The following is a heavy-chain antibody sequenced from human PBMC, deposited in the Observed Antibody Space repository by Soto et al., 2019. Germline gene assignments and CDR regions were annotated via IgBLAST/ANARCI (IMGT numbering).Heavy chain of an antibody. J-gene: IGHJ4*02. V-gene: IGHV5-51*01. CDR1: GYSFTSYL. CDR2: IYPGDSDT. CDR3: ARRKYYYDSSGYYHDKYYFDY. D-gene: IGHD3-22*01. Sequence: XESLKISFQGSGYSFTSYLDGWVRQMPGKGVDWMGIIYPGDSDTRYSPSFQGQVTISADKSISTAYLQWSSLKASDTAMYYCARRKYYYDSSGYYHDKYYFDYWGQGTLVTVSS.